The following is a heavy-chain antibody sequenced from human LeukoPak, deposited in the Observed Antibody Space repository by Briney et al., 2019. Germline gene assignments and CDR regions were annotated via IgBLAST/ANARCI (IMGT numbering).Heavy chain of an antibody. D-gene: IGHD2-2*01. J-gene: IGHJ6*02. Sequence: SVKVSCKASGGTFISYAISWVRQAPGQGLEWMGGIIPIFGTANYAQKFQGRVTITADESTSTAYMELSSLRSEDTAVYYCARGYCSSTSCYGVYGMDVWGQGTTVTVSS. CDR3: ARGYCSSTSCYGVYGMDV. V-gene: IGHV1-69*13. CDR1: GGTFISYA. CDR2: IIPIFGTA.